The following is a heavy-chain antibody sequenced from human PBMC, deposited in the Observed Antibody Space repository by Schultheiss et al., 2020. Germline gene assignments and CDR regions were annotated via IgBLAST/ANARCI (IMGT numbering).Heavy chain of an antibody. CDR3: ANGVTAWYYFDY. CDR2: IYHSGST. D-gene: IGHD3-10*01. J-gene: IGHJ4*02. V-gene: IGHV4-4*02. Sequence: GSLRLSCAVSGGSISSSNWWSWVRQPPGKGLEWIGEIYHSGSTNYNPSLKSRVTISLDKSKNQFSLKLSSVTAADTAVYYCANGVTAWYYFDYWGQGTLVTVSS. CDR1: GGSISSSNW.